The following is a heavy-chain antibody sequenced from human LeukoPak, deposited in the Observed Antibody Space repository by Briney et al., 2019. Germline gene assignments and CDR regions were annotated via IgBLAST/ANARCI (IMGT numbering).Heavy chain of an antibody. CDR2: IKNVGSEE. CDR3: ARAIRGSAVDTGDR. J-gene: IGHJ4*02. D-gene: IGHD3-10*01. CDR1: GFTFSSYW. V-gene: IGHV3-7*01. Sequence: GGSLTLSCAASGFTFSSYWMRWARQAPGKGLEGVANIKNVGSEEYYVDSVKGRFTISRDNAKNSLFLQMNSLTVEDTAVYYCARAIRGSAVDTGDRWGQGTLVTVSS.